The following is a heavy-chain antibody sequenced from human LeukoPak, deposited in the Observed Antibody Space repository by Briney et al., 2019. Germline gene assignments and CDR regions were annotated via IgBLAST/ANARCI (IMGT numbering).Heavy chain of an antibody. CDR1: GGSISSYY. V-gene: IGHV4-59*01. Sequence: PSETLSLTCTVSGGSISSYYWSWIRQPPGMRLEWIGYIYYSGSTNYNPSLKSRVTISVDTSKNQFSLNLSSVTAADTAVYFCAATSTRKLRFFDYWGQGTLVTVSS. CDR2: IYYSGST. J-gene: IGHJ4*02. CDR3: AATSTRKLRFFDY. D-gene: IGHD1-14*01.